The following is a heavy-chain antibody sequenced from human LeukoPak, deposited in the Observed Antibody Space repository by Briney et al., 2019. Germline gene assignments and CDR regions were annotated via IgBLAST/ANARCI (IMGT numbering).Heavy chain of an antibody. D-gene: IGHD1-26*01. J-gene: IGHJ4*02. CDR1: AFIFSGHW. CDR3: AKDRIPRELPYDY. V-gene: IGHV3-7*03. CDR2: IKEDGSER. Sequence: GGSLRLSCEGSAFIFSGHWMNWVRQTPGKGLEWVASIKEDGSERQYVDSVKGRFSISRDNTKGSLFLQLNSLRAEDTAVYYCAKDRIPRELPYDYWGQGTLVTVSS.